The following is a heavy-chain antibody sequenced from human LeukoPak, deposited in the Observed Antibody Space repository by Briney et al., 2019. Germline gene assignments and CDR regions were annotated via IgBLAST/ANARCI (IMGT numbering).Heavy chain of an antibody. D-gene: IGHD3-22*01. J-gene: IGHJ4*02. Sequence: ASVKVSCKASGGTFSSYAISWVRQAPGQGLEWMGRIIPIFGIANYAQKFQGRVTITADKSTSTAYMELSSLRSEDTAVYYCARDTYYYDSSGYYFYYWGQGTLVTVSS. CDR3: ARDTYYYDSSGYYFYY. V-gene: IGHV1-69*04. CDR2: IIPIFGIA. CDR1: GGTFSSYA.